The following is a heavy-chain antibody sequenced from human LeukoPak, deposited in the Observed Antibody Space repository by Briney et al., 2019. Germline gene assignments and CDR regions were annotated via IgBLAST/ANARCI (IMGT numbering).Heavy chain of an antibody. CDR3: ARRLREFHLLRQRSDWFFDL. CDR2: ISGSGGST. CDR1: GFTFSSYA. D-gene: IGHD2-2*01. J-gene: IGHJ2*01. Sequence: PGGSLRLSCAASGFTFSSYAMSWVRQAPGKGLEWVSGISGSGGSTHYADSVKDRFTISRDNSKNTLYLQMNSLRAEDTAVYYCARRLREFHLLRQRSDWFFDLWGRGTLVTVSS. V-gene: IGHV3-23*01.